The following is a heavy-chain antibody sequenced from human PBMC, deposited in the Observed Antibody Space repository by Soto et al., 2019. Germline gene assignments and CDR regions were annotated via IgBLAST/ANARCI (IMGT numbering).Heavy chain of an antibody. CDR1: GGSINRSF. Sequence: QVQLQESGPGLVKPSETLSLTCSVAGGSINRSFWSWLRQSPGKGLEWIGYIYSSGSTSYNPALKSRVTMSVDASNNQFYLNLRSVTAADTAVYYCARSADYYCYFENWGQGTLVTVS. D-gene: IGHD3-10*01. J-gene: IGHJ4*02. CDR2: IYSSGST. CDR3: ARSADYYCYFEN. V-gene: IGHV4-4*08.